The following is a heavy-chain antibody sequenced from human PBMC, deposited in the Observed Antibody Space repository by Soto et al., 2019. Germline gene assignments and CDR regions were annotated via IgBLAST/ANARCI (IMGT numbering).Heavy chain of an antibody. CDR1: GGSISSGGYY. J-gene: IGHJ5*02. V-gene: IGHV4-31*03. D-gene: IGHD6-13*01. CDR3: ARGVPHSSSHTGGFDP. CDR2: IYYGGST. Sequence: QVQLQESGPGLVKPSQTLSLTCTVSGGSISSGGYYWSWIRQHPGKGLEWIGYIYYGGSTYYNPSLKSRVTISVDTSKNQFSLKLSSVTAADTAVYYCARGVPHSSSHTGGFDPWGQGTLVTVSS.